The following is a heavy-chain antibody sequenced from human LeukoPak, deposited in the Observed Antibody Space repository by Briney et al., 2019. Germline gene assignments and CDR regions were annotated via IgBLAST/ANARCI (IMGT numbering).Heavy chain of an antibody. CDR3: ARGTFDGFDP. CDR2: ISSSSSYI. CDR1: GFTFSSYS. Sequence: GGSLRLSCAASGFTFSSYSMNRVRRAPGKGLEWVSSISSSSSYIYYADSVKGRFTISRDNAKNSLYLQMNSLRAEDTAVYYCARGTFDGFDPWGQGTLVTVSS. D-gene: IGHD3-16*01. J-gene: IGHJ5*02. V-gene: IGHV3-21*01.